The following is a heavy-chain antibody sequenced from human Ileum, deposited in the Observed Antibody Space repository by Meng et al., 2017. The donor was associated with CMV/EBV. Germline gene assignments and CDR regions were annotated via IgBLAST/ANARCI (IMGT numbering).Heavy chain of an antibody. V-gene: IGHV3-7*02. Sequence: GGSLRLSCAASEFPFSTFWMSWVRQAPGKGLEWVANIVGDGSEKYYADSVKGRFTISRDNVENSLFLQMNSLRVEDTALHYCARAFAGSWDHWGQGTLVTVSS. J-gene: IGHJ4*02. D-gene: IGHD2-15*01. CDR2: IVGDGSEK. CDR1: EFPFSTFW. CDR3: ARAFAGSWDH.